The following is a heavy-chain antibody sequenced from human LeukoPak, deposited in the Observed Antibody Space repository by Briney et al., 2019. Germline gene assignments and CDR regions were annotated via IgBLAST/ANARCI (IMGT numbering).Heavy chain of an antibody. D-gene: IGHD3-9*01. CDR2: INSDGSST. Sequence: GGSLRLSCAASGFTFSSYWMHWVRQAPGKGLVWVSRINSDGSSTSYADSVKGRFTISRDNAKNTLYLQMNSLRAEDTAVYYCARDMYYDILTGYFTHAFDIWGQGTMVTVSS. V-gene: IGHV3-74*01. J-gene: IGHJ3*02. CDR1: GFTFSSYW. CDR3: ARDMYYDILTGYFTHAFDI.